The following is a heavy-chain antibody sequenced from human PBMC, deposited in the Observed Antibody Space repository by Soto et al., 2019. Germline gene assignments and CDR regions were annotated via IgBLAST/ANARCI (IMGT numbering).Heavy chain of an antibody. CDR3: AVLTGGYPLFDP. Sequence: SQPMPHPYSVSGGSMGSYYRSRIRQPPGRGLEWIGYIYYSGSTNYNPSLKSRVTISVDTSKNQFSLKLSSVTAADTAVYYCAVLTGGYPLFDPWVQGTLVTGSS. V-gene: IGHV4-59*01. D-gene: IGHD3-9*01. CDR1: GGSMGSYY. J-gene: IGHJ5*02. CDR2: IYYSGST.